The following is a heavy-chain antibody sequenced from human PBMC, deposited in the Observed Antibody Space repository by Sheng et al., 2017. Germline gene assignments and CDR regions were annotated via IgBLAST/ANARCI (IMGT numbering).Heavy chain of an antibody. D-gene: IGHD3-3*01. CDR3: ARRVVRFLEWEYNWFDP. J-gene: IGHJ5*02. V-gene: IGHV1-69*13. Sequence: QVQLVQSGAEVKKPGSSVKVSCKASGGTFSSYAISWVRQAPGQGLGWMGGIIPIFGTANYAQKFQGRVTITADESTSTAYMELSSLRSEDTAVYYCARRVVRFLEWEYNWFDPWGQGTLVTVSS. CDR1: GGTFSSYA. CDR2: IIPIFGTA.